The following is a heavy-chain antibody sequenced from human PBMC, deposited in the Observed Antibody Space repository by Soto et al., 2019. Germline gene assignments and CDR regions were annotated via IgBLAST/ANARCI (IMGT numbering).Heavy chain of an antibody. CDR3: ARAKKGIAAAENWFDP. Sequence: SETLSLTCTVSGGSISSGGYYWSWIRQHPGKGLEWIGYIYYSGSTYYNPSLKSRVTISVDTSKNQFSLKLSSVTAADTAVYYCARAKKGIAAAENWFDPWGQGTLVTVSS. V-gene: IGHV4-31*03. D-gene: IGHD6-13*01. CDR2: IYYSGST. J-gene: IGHJ5*02. CDR1: GGSISSGGYY.